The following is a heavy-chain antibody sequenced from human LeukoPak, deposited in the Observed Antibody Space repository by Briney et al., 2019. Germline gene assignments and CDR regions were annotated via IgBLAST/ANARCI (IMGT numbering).Heavy chain of an antibody. D-gene: IGHD3-22*01. CDR1: GFTFSGSA. V-gene: IGHV3-73*01. CDR2: IRSKANSYAT. J-gene: IGHJ4*02. CDR3: TSLAANYYDSSGYSRGFDY. Sequence: GGSLKLSCAASGFTFSGSAMHWVRQASGKGLEWVGRIRSKANSYATAYAASVKGRFTISGDDSKNTAYLQMNSLKTEDTAVYYCTSLAANYYDSSGYSRGFDYWGQGTLVTVSS.